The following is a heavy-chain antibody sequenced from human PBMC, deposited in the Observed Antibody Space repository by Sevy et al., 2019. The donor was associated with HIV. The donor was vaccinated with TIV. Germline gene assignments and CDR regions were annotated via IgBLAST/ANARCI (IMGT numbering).Heavy chain of an antibody. CDR1: GYTFTSYY. J-gene: IGHJ4*02. Sequence: ASVKVSGKASGYTFTSYYMHWVRQAPGQGLEWMGILNPSGGSTSYALKFQGRVTMTRDTSTSTVYMELSSLRSEDTAVYYCARVGIYDSSGYYAYFDYWGQGTLVTVSS. CDR2: LNPSGGST. CDR3: ARVGIYDSSGYYAYFDY. D-gene: IGHD3-22*01. V-gene: IGHV1-46*01.